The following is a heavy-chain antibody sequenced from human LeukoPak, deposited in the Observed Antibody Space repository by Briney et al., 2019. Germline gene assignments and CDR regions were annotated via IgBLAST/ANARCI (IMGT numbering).Heavy chain of an antibody. CDR2: INTNSGGP. J-gene: IGHJ3*02. CDR1: GYTFTVYY. Sequence: VASVSVSSTASGYTFTVYYLDWVRQTPGEGHWRRGWINTNSGGPNYAQKFQGRVTMTRERTRSTAYMELSRVRSDDTAVYYCARVRITMVRGVIITNAFDIWGQGTMVTVSS. D-gene: IGHD3-10*01. CDR3: ARVRITMVRGVIITNAFDI. V-gene: IGHV1-2*02.